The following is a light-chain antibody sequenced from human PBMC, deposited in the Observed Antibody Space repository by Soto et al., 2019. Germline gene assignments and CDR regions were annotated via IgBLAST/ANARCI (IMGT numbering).Light chain of an antibody. Sequence: QAVVTQDPSFSVSPGRTVTLTCGLSSGSVATSYYPSWYQQTPGQAPRTLIYSTNTRSSGVPDRFSGSILGNKAALTITGAQADDESDYYCVLYMGSGISVFGGGTKVTVL. J-gene: IGLJ3*02. CDR2: STN. CDR3: VLYMGSGISV. CDR1: SGSVATSYY. V-gene: IGLV8-61*01.